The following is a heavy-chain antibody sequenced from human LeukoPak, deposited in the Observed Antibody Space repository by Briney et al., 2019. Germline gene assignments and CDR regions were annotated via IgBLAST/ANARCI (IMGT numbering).Heavy chain of an antibody. V-gene: IGHV3-30*04. J-gene: IGHJ4*02. D-gene: IGHD4-17*01. Sequence: PGGSLRLSCAASGFTFSSYAMHWVRQAPGKGLEWVAVISYDGSNKYHADSVKVRFTISRDNSKNTLYLQMNSLRAEDMAVYYCARGHPRNNGDYVGRFVYWGQGTLVTISS. CDR2: ISYDGSNK. CDR1: GFTFSSYA. CDR3: ARGHPRNNGDYVGRFVY.